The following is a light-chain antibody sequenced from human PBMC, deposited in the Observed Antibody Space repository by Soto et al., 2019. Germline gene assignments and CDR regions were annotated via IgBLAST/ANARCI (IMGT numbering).Light chain of an antibody. CDR1: SFNIGANYD. CDR2: ANS. V-gene: IGLV1-40*01. Sequence: QSVLTQPPSVSGAPGQGVTISCTGSSFNIGANYDVHWYQPLPGTGPKLLIYANSFRPSGVPDRVSASKSGSSASLAITGLQAEDEADYYCQSYDARLSAYVFGTGTKVTVL. J-gene: IGLJ1*01. CDR3: QSYDARLSAYV.